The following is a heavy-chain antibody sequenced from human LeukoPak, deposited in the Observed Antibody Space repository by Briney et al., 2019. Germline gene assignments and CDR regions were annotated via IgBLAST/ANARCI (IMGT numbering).Heavy chain of an antibody. D-gene: IGHD6-19*01. CDR3: ARQGSFSSGWYGGGY. J-gene: IGHJ4*02. Sequence: GASVKVSCKASGYTFTSYYMHWVRQAPGRGLEWRGIINPSGGSTSYAQKFQGRVTMTRDTSTSTVYMELSSLRSEDTAVYYCARQGSFSSGWYGGGYWGQGTLVTVSS. V-gene: IGHV1-46*01. CDR1: GYTFTSYY. CDR2: INPSGGST.